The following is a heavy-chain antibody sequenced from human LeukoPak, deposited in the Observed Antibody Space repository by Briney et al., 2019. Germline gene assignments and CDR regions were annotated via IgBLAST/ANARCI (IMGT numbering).Heavy chain of an antibody. V-gene: IGHV3-66*01. Sequence: GGSLRLSCAASGFTFSNYWMHWVRQAPGKGLEWVSVIYSGGSTYYADSVKGRFTISRDSSKNTVYLQMNSLRAEDTAVYHCARGGPFTGTISTPRASDYWGQGILVTVSS. CDR1: GFTFSNYW. CDR2: IYSGGST. D-gene: IGHD1-7*01. J-gene: IGHJ4*02. CDR3: ARGGPFTGTISTPRASDY.